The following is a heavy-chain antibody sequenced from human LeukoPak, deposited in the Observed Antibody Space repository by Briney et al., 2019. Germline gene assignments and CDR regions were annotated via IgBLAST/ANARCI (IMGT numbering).Heavy chain of an antibody. Sequence: SETLSLTCTVSGGSISSSSYYWGWIRQPPGKGLEWIGSIYYSGSTYYNPSLKSRVTISVDTSKNQFSLKLSSVTAADTAVYYCASQYSSSLYFNWFDPWGQGTLVTVSS. J-gene: IGHJ5*02. CDR2: IYYSGST. CDR3: ASQYSSSLYFNWFDP. CDR1: GGSISSSSYY. D-gene: IGHD6-6*01. V-gene: IGHV4-39*07.